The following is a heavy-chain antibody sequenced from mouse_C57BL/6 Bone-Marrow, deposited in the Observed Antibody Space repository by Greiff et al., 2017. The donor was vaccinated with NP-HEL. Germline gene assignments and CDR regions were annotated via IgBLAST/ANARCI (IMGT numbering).Heavy chain of an antibody. CDR1: GFTFSSYG. CDR2: ISSGGSYT. CDR3: ARSSYPYFDY. V-gene: IGHV5-6*01. J-gene: IGHJ2*01. Sequence: EVKLVESGGDLVKPGGSLKLSCAASGFTFSSYGMSWVRQTPDKRLEWVATISSGGSYTYYPDSVKGRFTISRDNAKNTLYLQMSSLKSKDTARYYCARSSYPYFDYWGQGTTLTVSS. D-gene: IGHD1-1*01.